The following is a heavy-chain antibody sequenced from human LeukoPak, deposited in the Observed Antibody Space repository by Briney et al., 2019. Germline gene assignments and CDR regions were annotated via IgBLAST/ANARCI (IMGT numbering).Heavy chain of an antibody. Sequence: PSETLSLTCAVSGGSISSSSWWSWVGQPPGKGLEWIGEIFHSGSTNYNPSLKSRVTISVDKSKNQFSLKLNSVTAADTAVYYCARGGNKWELDNWFDPWGQGTLVTVSS. CDR1: GGSISSSSW. D-gene: IGHD1-26*01. J-gene: IGHJ5*02. CDR2: IFHSGST. V-gene: IGHV4-4*02. CDR3: ARGGNKWELDNWFDP.